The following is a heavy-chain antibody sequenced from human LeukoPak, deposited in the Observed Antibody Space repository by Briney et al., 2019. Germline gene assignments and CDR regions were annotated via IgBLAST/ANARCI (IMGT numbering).Heavy chain of an antibody. CDR2: INPSGDST. D-gene: IGHD4-23*01. Sequence: ASVKVSCKTSGYTSTSYYMHWVRQAPGQGLEWMGIINPSGDSTTYPQKFQGRVTMTRDTSTSTVYMGLSSLRSDDTAVYYCARHDLGGTSPFACWGKGTLVTVSS. J-gene: IGHJ4*02. CDR1: GYTSTSYY. CDR3: ARHDLGGTSPFAC. V-gene: IGHV1-46*01.